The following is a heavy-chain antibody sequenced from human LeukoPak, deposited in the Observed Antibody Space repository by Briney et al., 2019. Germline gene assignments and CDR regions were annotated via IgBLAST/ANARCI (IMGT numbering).Heavy chain of an antibody. V-gene: IGHV3-23*01. J-gene: IGHJ1*01. CDR3: ANDAFQH. CDR2: ISRSGGDT. Sequence: GGSLRLSCAASGFTFSSDAMTWVRQAPGKGLEWVSAISRSGGDTEYADSVKGRFTISRDNSKNTLYLQMNSLRAEDTTVYYCANDAFQHWGQGTLVTVSS. CDR1: GFTFSSDA.